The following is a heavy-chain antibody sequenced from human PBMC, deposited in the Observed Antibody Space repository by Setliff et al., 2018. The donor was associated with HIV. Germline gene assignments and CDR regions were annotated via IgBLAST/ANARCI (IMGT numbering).Heavy chain of an antibody. J-gene: IGHJ4*02. V-gene: IGHV4-59*01. CDR2: IYIYNSGST. CDR1: GGSFSGYY. D-gene: IGHD3-3*01. CDR3: ARGVNFDY. Sequence: KPSETLSLTCSVSGGSFSGYYWSWIRQPPGKGLEWIGYIYIYNSGSTNYNPSLTSRVTISADTSRNQFSLKLTSVTAADTAIYYCARGVNFDYWGQGTQVTV.